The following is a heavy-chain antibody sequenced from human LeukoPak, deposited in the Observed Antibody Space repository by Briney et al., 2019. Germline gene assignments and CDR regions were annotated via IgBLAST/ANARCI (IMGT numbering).Heavy chain of an antibody. D-gene: IGHD7-27*01. Sequence: ASVKVSCKASGCTFTGYKMHWVRQSPGQGLEWMGWINPNSGGTNYAQKFQGRVTMTRNTSISTAYMELSSLRSEDTAVYYCARGSGWGGYYYYMDVWGKGTTVTISS. CDR3: ARGSGWGGYYYYMDV. J-gene: IGHJ6*03. CDR1: GCTFTGYK. V-gene: IGHV1-2*02. CDR2: INPNSGGT.